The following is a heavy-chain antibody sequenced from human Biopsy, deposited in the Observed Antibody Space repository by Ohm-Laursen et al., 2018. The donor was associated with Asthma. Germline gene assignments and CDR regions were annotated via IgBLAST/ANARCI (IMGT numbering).Heavy chain of an antibody. Sequence: SLRLSCAAFGFTFSSYGMYWVRQAPGKGLEWVAVISYGGSNKYYADSVKGRFTISRDNSKNTLYLQMNSLRAEDTAVYYCAKDTEGRCDFWSGLSYNYYGMDVWGQGTTVTVSS. CDR1: GFTFSSYG. CDR2: ISYGGSNK. J-gene: IGHJ6*02. CDR3: AKDTEGRCDFWSGLSYNYYGMDV. V-gene: IGHV3-30*18. D-gene: IGHD3-3*01.